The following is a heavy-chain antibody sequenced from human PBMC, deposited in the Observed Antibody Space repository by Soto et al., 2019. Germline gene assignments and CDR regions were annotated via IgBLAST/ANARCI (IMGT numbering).Heavy chain of an antibody. CDR1: GFTFINYW. V-gene: IGHV3-74*03. CDR3: AKGGYYSYDDFDM. J-gene: IGHJ3*02. Sequence: EVQLVESGGGSVQPGESLRLSCAASGFTFINYWTHWVRQAPGKGLVWVSRINRDGSSTTYADSVKGRFTISRDNAKNTLDLQMNSLRAEDTAVCYCAKGGYYSYDDFDMWGQGTMVTVSS. CDR2: INRDGSST. D-gene: IGHD3-22*01.